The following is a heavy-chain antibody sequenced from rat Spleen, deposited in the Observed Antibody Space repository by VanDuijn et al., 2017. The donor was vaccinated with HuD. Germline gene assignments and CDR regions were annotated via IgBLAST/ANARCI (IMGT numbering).Heavy chain of an antibody. CDR3: ATEAMMVLRGFDY. V-gene: IGHV5-19*01. D-gene: IGHD1-12*02. Sequence: EVQLVESGGGLVQPGRSLKLSCAASGFTFSNYGMHWIRQAPTKGLEWVASISPSGGSTYYRDSVKGRFTISRDNAKSTLYLQMDSLRSEDTATYYCATEAMMVLRGFDYWGQGVMVTVSS. CDR2: ISPSGGST. CDR1: GFTFSNYG. J-gene: IGHJ2*01.